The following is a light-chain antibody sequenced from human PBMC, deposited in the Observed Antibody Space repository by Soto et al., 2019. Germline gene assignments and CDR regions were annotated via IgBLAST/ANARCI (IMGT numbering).Light chain of an antibody. V-gene: IGLV1-51*01. CDR1: KSNIGNNY. CDR3: GAWDDSLSAV. J-gene: IGLJ2*01. Sequence: QSVLTQPPSVSVAPGQKVTISCSGSKSNIGNNYVSWYQQLPGTAPKLLIYDNSKRPTGIPDRFSGSKSGTSATLGITGLQTGDEADYYCGAWDDSLSAVFGGGTKLTVL. CDR2: DNS.